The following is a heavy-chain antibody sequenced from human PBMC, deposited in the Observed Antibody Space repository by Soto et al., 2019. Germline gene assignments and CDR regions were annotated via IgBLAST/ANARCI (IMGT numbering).Heavy chain of an antibody. D-gene: IGHD5-12*01. Sequence: SETLSLTCAVSGGSISSGGYSWSWIRQPPGKGLEWIGYIYHSGSTYYNPSLKSRVTISIDTSKNQFFLDVDSVTAADTAVYYCARLYTGYEAFDYWGQGTLVTVSS. V-gene: IGHV4-30-2*05. CDR1: GGSISSGGYS. J-gene: IGHJ4*02. CDR2: IYHSGST. CDR3: ARLYTGYEAFDY.